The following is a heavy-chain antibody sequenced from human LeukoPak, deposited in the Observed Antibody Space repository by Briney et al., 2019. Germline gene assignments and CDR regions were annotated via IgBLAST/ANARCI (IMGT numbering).Heavy chain of an antibody. CDR2: MNPNSGNT. J-gene: IGHJ4*02. CDR3: ARGGYYYDSSDY. CDR1: GYAFTSYD. V-gene: IGHV1-8*01. Sequence: GASVKVSCKASGYAFTSYDINWVRQATGQGLEWMGWMNPNSGNTGYAQKFQGRVTMTRNTSISTAYMELSSLRSEDTAVYYCARGGYYYDSSDYWGQGTLVTVSS. D-gene: IGHD3-22*01.